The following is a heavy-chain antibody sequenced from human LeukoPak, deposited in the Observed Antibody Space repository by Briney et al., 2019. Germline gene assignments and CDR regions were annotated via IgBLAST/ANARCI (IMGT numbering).Heavy chain of an antibody. D-gene: IGHD1-26*01. Sequence: SETLSLTCTVSGGSISSGSYYWSWIRQPAGKGLEWIGRIYTSGSTNYNPSLKSRVTISVDTSKNQFSLKLSSVTAADTAVYYCARDVRATRLFDFWGQETLVTVSS. V-gene: IGHV4-61*02. J-gene: IGHJ4*02. CDR1: GGSISSGSYY. CDR3: ARDVRATRLFDF. CDR2: IYTSGST.